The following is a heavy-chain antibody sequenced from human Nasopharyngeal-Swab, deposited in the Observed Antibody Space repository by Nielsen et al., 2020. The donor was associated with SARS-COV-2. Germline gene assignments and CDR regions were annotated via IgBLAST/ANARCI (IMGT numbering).Heavy chain of an antibody. CDR3: ARESGASPARFSSSLDY. V-gene: IGHV3-48*03. Sequence: GGSLRLSCAASGFTFSSFEMNWVRQVPGKGLEWVSYISSSGTTIYYADSVKGRFTVFRDNAKKSMYLQMNSLRAEDTAVYYCARESGASPARFSSSLDYWGQGTLVTVSS. CDR1: GFTFSSFE. J-gene: IGHJ4*02. D-gene: IGHD6-13*01. CDR2: ISSSGTTI.